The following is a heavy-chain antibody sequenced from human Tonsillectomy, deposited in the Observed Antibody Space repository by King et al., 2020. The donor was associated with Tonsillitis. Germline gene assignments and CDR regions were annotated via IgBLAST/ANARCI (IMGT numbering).Heavy chain of an antibody. CDR2: ISTTSSTI. CDR1: GFTFINYS. V-gene: IGHV3-48*01. CDR3: VRAREWELRVLDY. D-gene: IGHD1-26*01. Sequence: VQLVESGGGLVQAGESLRLSCAASGFTFINYSMNWVRQAPGKGLEWLSYISTTSSTIYYADSVKGRFTISRDNAKNSLYLQMNSLRAEDTAVYYCVRAREWELRVLDYWGKGTLVTVSS. J-gene: IGHJ4*02.